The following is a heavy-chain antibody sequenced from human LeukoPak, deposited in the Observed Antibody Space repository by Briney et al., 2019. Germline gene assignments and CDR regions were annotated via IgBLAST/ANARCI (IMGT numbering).Heavy chain of an antibody. D-gene: IGHD3-10*01. Sequence: GGSLRLSCAASGFTFSSYSMNWVRQAPGKGLEWVSSISSSSSYIYYADAVKGRFTIPRDNATNSLYLQMNSLRAEDTAVYYCARAPALLPYGSGSYYGYWGQGTLVTVSS. J-gene: IGHJ4*02. CDR1: GFTFSSYS. V-gene: IGHV3-21*01. CDR3: ARAPALLPYGSGSYYGY. CDR2: ISSSSSYI.